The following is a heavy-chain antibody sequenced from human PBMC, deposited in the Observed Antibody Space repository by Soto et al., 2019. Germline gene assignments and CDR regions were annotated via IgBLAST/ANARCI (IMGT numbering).Heavy chain of an antibody. V-gene: IGHV3-21*01. J-gene: IGHJ6*02. CDR3: AREILWFGELWYGMDV. CDR1: GFTFRTYT. CDR2: IRGFSPYT. Sequence: GGSLRLSCVASGFTFRTYTMNWVRQAPGKGLEWVSGIRGFSPYTFYAESVKGRFTISRDNAKNSLYLQMNSLGVEDTAVYYCAREILWFGELWYGMDVWGQGTTVTVSS. D-gene: IGHD3-10*01.